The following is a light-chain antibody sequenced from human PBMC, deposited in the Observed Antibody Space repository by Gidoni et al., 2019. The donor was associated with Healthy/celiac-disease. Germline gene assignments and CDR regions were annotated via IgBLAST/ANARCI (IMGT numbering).Light chain of an antibody. CDR1: NLGGKN. Sequence: SYELTQPPSVSVSPGQTAIITCSGDNLGGKNACWYKLRPGQSPVLVIYQASKRPSGIPERFSGSNSGNTATLTISGTQAMDEADYYCQAWDSHVVFGGGTKLTVL. J-gene: IGLJ2*01. CDR2: QAS. CDR3: QAWDSHVV. V-gene: IGLV3-1*01.